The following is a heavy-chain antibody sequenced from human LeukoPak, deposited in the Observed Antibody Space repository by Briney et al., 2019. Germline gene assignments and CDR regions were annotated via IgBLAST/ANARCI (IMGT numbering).Heavy chain of an antibody. CDR3: ARGRAYTQDY. Sequence: EQSLRVSCAASGFTFSSYWMHWVRQAPGKVLVWVSHIKIDGSSATYADSVKGRFTISRDDAKNTLYLQMNSLRAEDTAVYYCARGRAYTQDYWGQGTLVTVSS. V-gene: IGHV3-74*01. J-gene: IGHJ4*02. D-gene: IGHD4-11*01. CDR2: IKIDGSSA. CDR1: GFTFSSYW.